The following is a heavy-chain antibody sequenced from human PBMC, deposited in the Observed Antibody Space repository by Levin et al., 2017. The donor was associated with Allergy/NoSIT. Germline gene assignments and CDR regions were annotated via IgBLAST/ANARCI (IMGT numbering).Heavy chain of an antibody. CDR3: ARDYWTYTGTRDGTEV. J-gene: IGHJ6*02. CDR2: ISYNGNIK. V-gene: IGHV3-30*04. CDR1: GFTFSDYA. Sequence: GESLKISCVASGFTFSDYAMHWARQAPGRGLAWVAVISYNGNIKYNAASVQGRFTISRSNSNNTLYLQMNSLRVEDTGVYYCARDYWTYTGTRDGTEVWGQGTTVTVSS. D-gene: IGHD1-1*01.